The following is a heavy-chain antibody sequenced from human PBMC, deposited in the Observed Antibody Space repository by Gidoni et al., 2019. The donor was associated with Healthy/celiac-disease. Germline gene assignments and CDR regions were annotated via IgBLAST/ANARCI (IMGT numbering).Heavy chain of an antibody. D-gene: IGHD3-9*01. Sequence: EVQLVESGGGLVQPGRSLRLSCAASGFTFDDYAMHWVRQAPGTGLEWFSGISWNSGSIGYADSVKGRFTISRDNAKNSLYLQMNSLRAEDTALYYCAKVQYYDILTGYYDGPVFDYWGQGTLVTVSS. V-gene: IGHV3-9*01. CDR2: ISWNSGSI. CDR3: AKVQYYDILTGYYDGPVFDY. J-gene: IGHJ4*02. CDR1: GFTFDDYA.